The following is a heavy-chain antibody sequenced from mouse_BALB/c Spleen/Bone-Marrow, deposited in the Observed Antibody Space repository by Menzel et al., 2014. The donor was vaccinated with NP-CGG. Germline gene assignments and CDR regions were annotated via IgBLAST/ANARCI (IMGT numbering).Heavy chain of an antibody. CDR3: VRYDDARDS. J-gene: IGHJ4*01. Sequence: VKLMQSGPGLVTPSQSLSITCTISGFSLTSYGVHWVRQPPGKGLEWLGVILRDRSTTYDSAIKSRLTITKDNYKSQVFLKMNSLQTDETAMYHGVRYDDARDSWGEGSSVTV. D-gene: IGHD2-3*01. CDR2: ILRDRST. CDR1: GFSLTSYG. V-gene: IGHV2-6-1*01.